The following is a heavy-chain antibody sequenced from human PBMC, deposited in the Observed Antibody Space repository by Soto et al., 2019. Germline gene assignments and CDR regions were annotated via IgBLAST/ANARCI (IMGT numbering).Heavy chain of an antibody. V-gene: IGHV4-59*08. CDR1: GGSISSYY. CDR2: IYYSGST. CDR3: ARNNYGSGSTYFDY. D-gene: IGHD3-10*01. J-gene: IGHJ4*02. Sequence: PSETLSLPCTVSGGSISSYYWSWIRQPPGKGLEWIGYIYYSGSTNYNPSHNSRVTISVDTSKNQFSLKLNSMTAADTAVYYCARNNYGSGSTYFDYWGQGALVTVSS.